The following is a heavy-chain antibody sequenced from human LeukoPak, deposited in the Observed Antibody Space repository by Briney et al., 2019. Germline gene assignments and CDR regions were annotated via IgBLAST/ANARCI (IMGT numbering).Heavy chain of an antibody. CDR2: ISGSGGST. V-gene: IGHV3-23*01. CDR3: AKDRYSYGWDYYFDY. D-gene: IGHD5-18*01. CDR1: GFAFSSYA. J-gene: IGHJ4*02. Sequence: GGSLRLSCAASGFAFSSYAMSWVRQAPGKGLEWVSAISGSGGSTYYADSVKGRFTISRDNSKNTLYLQMNSLRAEDTAVYYCAKDRYSYGWDYYFDYWGQGTLVTVSS.